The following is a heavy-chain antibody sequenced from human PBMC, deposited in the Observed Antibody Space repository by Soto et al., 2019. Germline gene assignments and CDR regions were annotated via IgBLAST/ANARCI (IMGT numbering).Heavy chain of an antibody. J-gene: IGHJ4*03. CDR1: GFTFSSYG. Sequence: QVQLVESGGGVVQPGRSLRLSCAASGFTFSSYGMHWVRQAPGKGLEWVAVIWYDGSNKYYADSVKGRFTISRDNSKNQLYLQMDSLRAEDTAVYYCARDPTERWLLGRWGHLDYWGHGTMVTVSS. V-gene: IGHV3-33*01. CDR3: ARDPTERWLLGRWGHLDY. D-gene: IGHD5-12*01. CDR2: IWYDGSNK.